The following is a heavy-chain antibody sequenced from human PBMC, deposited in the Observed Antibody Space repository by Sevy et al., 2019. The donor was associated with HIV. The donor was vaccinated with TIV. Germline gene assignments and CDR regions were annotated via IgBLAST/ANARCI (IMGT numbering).Heavy chain of an antibody. D-gene: IGHD2-15*01. CDR2: FNNSGRT. CDR1: GDSISSGYY. Sequence: SETLSLTCSVSGDSISSGYYWSWIRQPPGKELEWMGYFNNSGRTNYNPSPKIRVPISIDKSKNQFSLKLKSVTAADTAVYYCATCSPDYYYGMDVWGQGTTVTVSS. V-gene: IGHV4-61*01. CDR3: ATCSPDYYYGMDV. J-gene: IGHJ6*02.